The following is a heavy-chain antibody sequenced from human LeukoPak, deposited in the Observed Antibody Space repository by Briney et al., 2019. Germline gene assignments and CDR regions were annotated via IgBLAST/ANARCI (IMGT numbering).Heavy chain of an antibody. CDR1: GFTFSSYA. D-gene: IGHD6-6*01. Sequence: GGSLRLSCAASGFTFSSYAMSWVRQAPGKGLEWVSAISGSGGSTYYADSVKGRFTISRDNSKNTLYLQMNSLRAEDTAVYYCXXXXXYSSSLLDWFDPWGQGTLVTVSS. J-gene: IGHJ5*02. CDR3: XXXXXYSSSLLDWFDP. V-gene: IGHV3-23*01. CDR2: ISGSGGST.